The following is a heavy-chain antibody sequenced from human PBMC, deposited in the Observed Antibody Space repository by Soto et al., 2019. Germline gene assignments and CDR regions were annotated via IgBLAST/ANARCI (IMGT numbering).Heavy chain of an antibody. V-gene: IGHV4-39*01. J-gene: IGHJ4*02. CDR2: LYYSGSA. D-gene: IGHD5-12*01. Sequence: KLPETLSLTCTVSAASSGRSSYFWGWIRQPPGKGLEWIGSLYYSGSAYYNPSLYSRVTISADTSKNLLSLKLRSVTAADTAVYYCARRDRGGNGGKSFPFWGQGTLVTVSS. CDR1: AASSGRSSYF. CDR3: ARRDRGGNGGKSFPF.